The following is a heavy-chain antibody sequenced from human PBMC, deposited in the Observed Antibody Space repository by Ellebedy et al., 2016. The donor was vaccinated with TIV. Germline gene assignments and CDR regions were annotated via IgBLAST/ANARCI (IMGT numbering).Heavy chain of an antibody. CDR3: ARVSIGVRGVIEPIYYYYGMDV. CDR2: IIPIFGTA. D-gene: IGHD3-10*01. J-gene: IGHJ6*02. Sequence: ASVKVSCKASGGTFSSYAISWVRQAPGQGLEWMGGIIPIFGTANYAQKFQGRVTITADESTSTAYMELSSLRSEDTAGYYCARVSIGVRGVIEPIYYYYGMDVWGQGTTITVSS. V-gene: IGHV1-69*13. CDR1: GGTFSSYA.